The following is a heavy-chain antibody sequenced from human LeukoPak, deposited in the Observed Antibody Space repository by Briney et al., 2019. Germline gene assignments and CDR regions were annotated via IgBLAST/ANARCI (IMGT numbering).Heavy chain of an antibody. CDR3: AKDRPHYDCVWGSYPAFPPGDY. D-gene: IGHD3-16*01. CDR2: ISYDGSNK. Sequence: GGSLRPSCAASGFTFSSYAMHWVRQAPGKGLEWVTVISYDGSNKYYADSVKGRFTISRDNSKNTLYLQMNSLRAEDTAVYYCAKDRPHYDCVWGSYPAFPPGDYWGQGTLVTVSS. V-gene: IGHV3-30-3*01. CDR1: GFTFSSYA. J-gene: IGHJ4*02.